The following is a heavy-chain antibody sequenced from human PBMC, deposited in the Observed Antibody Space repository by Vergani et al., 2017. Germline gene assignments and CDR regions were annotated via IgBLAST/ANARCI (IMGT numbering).Heavy chain of an antibody. D-gene: IGHD6-6*01. CDR3: ARVGRIAARARGDY. CDR2: IYYSGST. Sequence: QLQLQESGPGLVKPSETLSLTCTVSGGSISSSSYYWGWLRQPPGKGLEWIGSIYYSGSTYYNPSLKSRVTISVETSKNQFSLKLSSVTAADTAVYYCARVGRIAARARGDYWGQGTLVTVSS. V-gene: IGHV4-39*07. CDR1: GGSISSSSYY. J-gene: IGHJ4*02.